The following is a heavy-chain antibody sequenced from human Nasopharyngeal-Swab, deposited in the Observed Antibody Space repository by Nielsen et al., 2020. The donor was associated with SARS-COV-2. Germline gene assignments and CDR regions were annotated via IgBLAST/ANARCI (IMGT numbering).Heavy chain of an antibody. J-gene: IGHJ4*02. CDR2: IWYDGSNK. Sequence: GESLKISCAASGFTFSSYGMHWVRQAPGKGLEWVAVIWYDGSNKYYADSVKGRFTISRDNSKNTLYLQMNSLRAEDTAVYYCARDLSSDLAGPLYHFDYWGQGTLVTVSS. D-gene: IGHD6-19*01. CDR1: GFTFSSYG. V-gene: IGHV3-33*01. CDR3: ARDLSSDLAGPLYHFDY.